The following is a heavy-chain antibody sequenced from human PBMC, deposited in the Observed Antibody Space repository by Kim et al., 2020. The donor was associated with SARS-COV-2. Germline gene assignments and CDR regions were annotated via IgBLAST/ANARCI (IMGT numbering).Heavy chain of an antibody. CDR1: GGSFSGYY. V-gene: IGHV4-34*01. Sequence: SETLSLTCAVYGGSFSGYYWSWIRQPPGKGQEWIGEINHSGSTNYNPSLKSRVTISLDTSKNQFSLKLSSVTAADAAVYYCARSTTVTTFYYYYYGMDVWGQGTTVTVSS. CDR2: INHSGST. J-gene: IGHJ6*02. D-gene: IGHD4-17*01. CDR3: ARSTTVTTFYYYYYGMDV.